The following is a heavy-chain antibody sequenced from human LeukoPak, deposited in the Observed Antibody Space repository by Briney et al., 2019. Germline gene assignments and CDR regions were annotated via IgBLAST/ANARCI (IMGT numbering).Heavy chain of an antibody. J-gene: IGHJ4*02. Sequence: GGSLRLSCAASGFTFSSHWMTWVRQAPGKGLEWVANIKEDGTRKNYMDSVKGRFTISRDNAKNSLYLQMNSLRAEDTALYYCAKDIGYCSGGSCYVYFDYWGQGTLVTVSS. D-gene: IGHD2-15*01. CDR2: IKEDGTRK. CDR1: GFTFSSHW. V-gene: IGHV3-7*03. CDR3: AKDIGYCSGGSCYVYFDY.